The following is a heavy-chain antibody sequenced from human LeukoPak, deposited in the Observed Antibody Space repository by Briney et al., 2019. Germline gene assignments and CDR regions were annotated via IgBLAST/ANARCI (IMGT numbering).Heavy chain of an antibody. J-gene: IGHJ4*02. D-gene: IGHD3-22*01. CDR1: GFTFSSYG. V-gene: IGHV3-30*02. Sequence: GGSLRLSCAASGFTFSSYGMHWVRQAPGKGLEWVAFIRYDGSNKYYADSVKGRFTISRDNSKNTLYLQMNSLRAEDTAVYYCAKVGTMIVVVSNFDYWGQGTLVTVSS. CDR3: AKVGTMIVVVSNFDY. CDR2: IRYDGSNK.